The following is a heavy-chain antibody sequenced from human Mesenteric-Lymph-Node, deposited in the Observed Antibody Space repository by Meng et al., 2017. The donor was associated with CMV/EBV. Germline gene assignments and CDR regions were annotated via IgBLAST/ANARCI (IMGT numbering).Heavy chain of an antibody. CDR3: AREQDDYYYYGMDV. CDR1: RFTFSTYV. CDR2: ISNSGDST. Sequence: GGSLRLSCAASRFTFSTYVMNWVRQAPGRGLEWVSTISNSGDSTYSADSVKGRFTISRDTSKNTLFLQMNSLRAEDTALYYCAREQDDYYYYGMDVWGQGTTVTVSS. D-gene: IGHD2-15*01. V-gene: IGHV3-23*01. J-gene: IGHJ6*02.